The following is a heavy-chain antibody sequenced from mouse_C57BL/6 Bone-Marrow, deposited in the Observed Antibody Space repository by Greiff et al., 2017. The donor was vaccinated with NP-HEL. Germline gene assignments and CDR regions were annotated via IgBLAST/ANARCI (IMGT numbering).Heavy chain of an antibody. Sequence: VQVVESGGGLVKPGGSLKLSCAASGFTFSSYAMSWVRQTPEKRLEWVATISDGGSYTYYPDNVKGRFTISRDNAKNNLYLQMSHLKSEDTAMYYCARDFAYWGQGTLVTVSA. CDR3: ARDFAY. CDR1: GFTFSSYA. CDR2: ISDGGSYT. V-gene: IGHV5-4*01. J-gene: IGHJ3*01.